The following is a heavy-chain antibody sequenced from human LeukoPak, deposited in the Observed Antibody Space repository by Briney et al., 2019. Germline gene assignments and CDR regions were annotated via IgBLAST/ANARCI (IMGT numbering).Heavy chain of an antibody. J-gene: IGHJ3*02. Sequence: AASVKVSCKASGGTFSSYAISWVRQAPGQGLEWMGGIIPIFGTANYAQKFQGRVTITADKSTSTAYMELSSLRSEDTAVYYCARGAGWGSSGWSLTRYDAFDIWGQGTMVTVSS. V-gene: IGHV1-69*06. D-gene: IGHD6-19*01. CDR3: ARGAGWGSSGWSLTRYDAFDI. CDR2: IIPIFGTA. CDR1: GGTFSSYA.